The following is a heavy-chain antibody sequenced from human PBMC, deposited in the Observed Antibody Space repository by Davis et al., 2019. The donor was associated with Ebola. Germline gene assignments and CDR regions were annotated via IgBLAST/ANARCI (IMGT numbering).Heavy chain of an antibody. V-gene: IGHV1-2*06. CDR2: INPNSGGT. D-gene: IGHD3-3*01. CDR1: GYTFTGYY. CDR3: ARGSQDTPVLLDFIY. Sequence: AASVKVSCKASGYTFTGYYMHWVRQAPGQGLEWMGRINPNSGGTNYAQKFQGRVTITADESTSTAYMELSSLRSEDTAVYYCARGSQDTPVLLDFIYWGQGTLVTVSS. J-gene: IGHJ4*02.